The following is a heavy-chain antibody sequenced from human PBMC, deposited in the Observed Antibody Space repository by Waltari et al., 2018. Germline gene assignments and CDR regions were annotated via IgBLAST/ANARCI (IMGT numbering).Heavy chain of an antibody. V-gene: IGHV1-8*01. CDR3: ARAIRDELLCEF. D-gene: IGHD2-21*01. J-gene: IGHJ4*02. Sequence: QVQLVQPGAEGKKPGASVKVSCNASGYIFPNYDIGWVRQAPGQGLEWMGWMNPRSRNTGYAGVFQGRVTFTGDTSISTAYMELSSLRSDDTAVYYCARAIRDELLCEFWGQGTLVTVSS. CDR1: GYIFPNYD. CDR2: MNPRSRNT.